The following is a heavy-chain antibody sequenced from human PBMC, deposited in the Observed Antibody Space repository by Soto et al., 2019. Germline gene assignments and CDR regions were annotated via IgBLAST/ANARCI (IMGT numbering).Heavy chain of an antibody. D-gene: IGHD5-18*01. V-gene: IGHV3-7*05. J-gene: IGHJ4*02. CDR3: ACDGGGYSYGSYFDY. CDR1: GITFINYW. CDR2: IKEDGSEK. Sequence: DVQLVESGGGLVQPGGSLRLSCAASGITFINYWMTWVRQVPGKGLEWVANIKEDGSEKYFVDSVKGRFTISRDNARNSLYLQLNSLRAEDTAVYYWACDGGGYSYGSYFDYWGQGALVSVSS.